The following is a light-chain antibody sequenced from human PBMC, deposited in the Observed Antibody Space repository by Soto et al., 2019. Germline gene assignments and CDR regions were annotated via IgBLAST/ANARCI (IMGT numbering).Light chain of an antibody. Sequence: QMTQSPSSLSASVGDRVTITCRASPSISTYLNWYQQKPGKAPEFLIYSASSLQSGVPSRFSGSGSGTDFTLTINSLQPEDLATYYCQQSYSRPWTFGQGTKVEIK. CDR3: QQSYSRPWT. J-gene: IGKJ1*01. CDR2: SAS. V-gene: IGKV1-39*01. CDR1: PSISTY.